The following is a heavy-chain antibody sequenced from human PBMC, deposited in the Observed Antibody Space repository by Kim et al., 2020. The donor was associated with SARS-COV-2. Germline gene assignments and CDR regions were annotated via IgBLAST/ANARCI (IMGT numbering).Heavy chain of an antibody. Sequence: GGSLRLSCAGSGVGFSDHYMSWIRQAPGKGLECLSYIDLSGATTYYAESVRGRFTISRDNAKSTLFLQMDSLRVDDTAIYFCARVGSGYDFWGQGRLVT. CDR1: GVGFSDHY. CDR2: IDLSGATT. J-gene: IGHJ4*02. V-gene: IGHV3-11*01. CDR3: ARVGSGYDF. D-gene: IGHD3-10*01.